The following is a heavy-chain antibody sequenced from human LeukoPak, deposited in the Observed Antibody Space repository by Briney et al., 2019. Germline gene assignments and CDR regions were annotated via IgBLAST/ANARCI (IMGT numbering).Heavy chain of an antibody. CDR1: GGSISNYY. Sequence: KPSETLSLTCTVSGGSISNYYWSWLRQPAGMGLEWIGRIYASGSTNYNPSLKSRVTMSVDTSNNQFSLNLSSVTAADTAVYYCARTSARGAQFDYWGQGTLVTVSS. CDR3: ARTSARGAQFDY. V-gene: IGHV4-4*07. J-gene: IGHJ4*02. CDR2: IYASGST. D-gene: IGHD3-10*01.